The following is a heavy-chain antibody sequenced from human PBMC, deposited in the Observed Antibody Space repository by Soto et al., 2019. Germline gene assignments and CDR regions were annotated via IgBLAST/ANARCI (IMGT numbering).Heavy chain of an antibody. D-gene: IGHD2-15*01. J-gene: IGHJ4*02. V-gene: IGHV3-15*01. Sequence: GGSLRLSCAASGFTFSNAWMSWVRQAPGKGLEWVGRIKSKTDGGTTDYAAPVKDRFSILRDDSKNTLYLQMNSLKTEDTAVYYCTTVTYSSDGLDYWGQGTLVTVSS. CDR1: GFTFSNAW. CDR3: TTVTYSSDGLDY. CDR2: IKSKTDGGTT.